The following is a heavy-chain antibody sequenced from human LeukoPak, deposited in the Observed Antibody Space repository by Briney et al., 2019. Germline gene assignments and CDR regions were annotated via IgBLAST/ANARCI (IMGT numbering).Heavy chain of an antibody. V-gene: IGHV3-30*04. J-gene: IGHJ4*02. D-gene: IGHD3-22*01. Sequence: GGSLRLSCEVSGFTFSTYVIHWVRQAPGKGLEWVALISYDGSNKYYADSVKGRFTISRDNSKNTLFLQMNSLRPEDTAVFYCAKGGYKYDSSGHNYFDYWGQGTLVTVSS. CDR3: AKGGYKYDSSGHNYFDY. CDR2: ISYDGSNK. CDR1: GFTFSTYV.